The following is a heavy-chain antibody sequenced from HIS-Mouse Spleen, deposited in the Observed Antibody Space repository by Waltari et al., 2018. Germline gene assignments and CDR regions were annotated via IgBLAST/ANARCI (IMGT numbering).Heavy chain of an antibody. D-gene: IGHD6-13*01. CDR2: ISWNSGSI. Sequence: EVQLVESGGGLVQPGRSLRLSCAASGFTFDGYAMPWVRQAPGKGLEWVSGISWNSGSIGYADSVKGRYTISRDNAKNSLYLQMNSLRAEDTALYYCSAGVAALGGAFDIWGQGTMVTVSS. V-gene: IGHV3-9*01. J-gene: IGHJ3*02. CDR3: SAGVAALGGAFDI. CDR1: GFTFDGYA.